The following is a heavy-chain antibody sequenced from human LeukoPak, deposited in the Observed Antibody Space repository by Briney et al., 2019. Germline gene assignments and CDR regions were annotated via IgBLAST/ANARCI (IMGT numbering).Heavy chain of an antibody. CDR1: GYTFTSYD. D-gene: IGHD3-3*01. CDR3: ARDRVTHLEWGDDDAFDI. CDR2: MNPDSGNT. V-gene: IGHV1-8*02. J-gene: IGHJ3*02. Sequence: ASVKVSCKASGYTFTSYDINWVRQAIGQGLEWMGWMNPDSGNTGYAQKFQGRVTMTRDTSTSSVYMELSSLRSEDTAVYYCARDRVTHLEWGDDDAFDIWGQGTMVTVSS.